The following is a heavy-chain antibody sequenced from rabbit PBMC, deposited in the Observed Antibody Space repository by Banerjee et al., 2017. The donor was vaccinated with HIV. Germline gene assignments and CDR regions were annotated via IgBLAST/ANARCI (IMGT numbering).Heavy chain of an antibody. CDR3: ARDLAGVIGWNFGL. V-gene: IGHV1S45*01. Sequence: QEQLVESGGGLVQPEGSLTLTCKASGFSFSSNYYMCWVRQAPGKGLEWIACIYAGSSGSTYYASWVNGRFTISKTSSTTVPLQMTSLTAADTATYFCARDLAGVIGWNFGLWGQGTLVTVS. CDR1: GFSFSSNYY. J-gene: IGHJ3*01. CDR2: IYAGSSGST. D-gene: IGHD4-1*01.